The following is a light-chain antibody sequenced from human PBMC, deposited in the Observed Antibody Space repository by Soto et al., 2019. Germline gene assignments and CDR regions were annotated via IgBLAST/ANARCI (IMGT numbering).Light chain of an antibody. CDR2: WAS. J-gene: IGKJ1*01. V-gene: IGKV4-1*01. CDR3: QQSYSTPPT. Sequence: DIVMTQSPDSLAVYLGERATINCKSSQSVLYNSNNKNYLVWYQQKPGQPPKLLIYWASTRESGVPDRFSGSGSGTDFALTISSLQAEDVAVYYCQQSYSTPPTFGQGTKVDI. CDR1: QSVLYNSNNKNY.